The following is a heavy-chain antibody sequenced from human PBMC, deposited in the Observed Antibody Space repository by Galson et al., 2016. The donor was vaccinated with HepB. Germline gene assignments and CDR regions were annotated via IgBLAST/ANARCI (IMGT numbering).Heavy chain of an antibody. CDR3: AGGTYSDLDY. CDR1: GFTFSTHD. D-gene: IGHD1-26*01. J-gene: IGHJ4*02. V-gene: IGHV3-13*01. Sequence: SLRLSCAASGFTFSTHDMHWVRQAPGKGLEWVSHIGIAGDTYYLGSVKGRFTISRENAKNSLYLQMNSLRVEDTAVYYCAGGTYSDLDYWGQGTLVTVSS. CDR2: IGIAGDT.